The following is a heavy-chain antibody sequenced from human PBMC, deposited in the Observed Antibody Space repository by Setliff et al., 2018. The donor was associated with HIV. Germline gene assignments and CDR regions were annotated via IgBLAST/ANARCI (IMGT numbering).Heavy chain of an antibody. CDR3: ARSPGVDTNMAFDY. CDR2: IHYSGST. Sequence: NPSETLSLTCTVSGGSISSGGYYWSWIRQHPGKGLEWIGYIHYSGSTDYNPSLKSRVTISVDTSKNQVSLKLNSVTAADTAVYYCARSPGVDTNMAFDYWGQGTLVTVSS. V-gene: IGHV4-61*08. J-gene: IGHJ4*02. CDR1: GGSISSGGYY. D-gene: IGHD5-18*01.